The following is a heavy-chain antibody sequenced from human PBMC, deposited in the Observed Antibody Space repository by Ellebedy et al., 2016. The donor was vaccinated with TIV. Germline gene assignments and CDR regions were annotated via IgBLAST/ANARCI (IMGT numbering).Heavy chain of an antibody. CDR1: GFTLNNFA. D-gene: IGHD3-3*01. J-gene: IGHJ6*04. Sequence: GGSLRLXXAASGFTLNNFAMSWVRQAPGKGLEWVSLLSGSHGLSYYADSVKGRFTISRDNSKNVLYLHMTSLRAEDTAVYYCARDSPLDHDFWGVWGKGTTVTVSS. CDR2: LSGSHGLS. V-gene: IGHV3-23*01. CDR3: ARDSPLDHDFWGV.